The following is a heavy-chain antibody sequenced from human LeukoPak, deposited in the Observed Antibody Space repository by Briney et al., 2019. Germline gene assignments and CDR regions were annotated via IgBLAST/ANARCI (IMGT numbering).Heavy chain of an antibody. V-gene: IGHV3-7*01. CDR1: AFTFSDYW. J-gene: IGHJ5*02. D-gene: IGHD6-6*01. Sequence: GGSLRLSCATSAFTFSDYWMSWVRQTPGTGLEWVANIREDGSEKYYVDSVKGRFTISRDNAKNSLYLQMNSLRAEDTAVYYCARGSSNVAARNNWFDPWGQGTLVTVSS. CDR2: IREDGSEK. CDR3: ARGSSNVAARNNWFDP.